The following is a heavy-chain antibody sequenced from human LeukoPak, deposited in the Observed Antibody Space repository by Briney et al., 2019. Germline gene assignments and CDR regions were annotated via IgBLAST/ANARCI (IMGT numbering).Heavy chain of an antibody. V-gene: IGHV3-11*04. CDR2: ISSSGSTI. D-gene: IGHD4-11*01. Sequence: PGGSLRLSCAASGFTFSDYYMSWIRQAPGKGLEGVSYISSSGSTIHYAGSVKGRFTISRDNAKNSLYLQMNSLRAEDTAVYYCARGVPKTSYYYYYMDVWGKGTTVTVSS. J-gene: IGHJ6*03. CDR3: ARGVPKTSYYYYYMDV. CDR1: GFTFSDYY.